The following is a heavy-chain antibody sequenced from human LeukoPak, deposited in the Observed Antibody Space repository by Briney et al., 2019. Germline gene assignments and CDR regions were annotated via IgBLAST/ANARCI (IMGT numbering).Heavy chain of an antibody. CDR1: GFTFSSYG. Sequence: PGGSLRLSCAASGFTFSSYGMHWVRQAPGKGLEWVAVISYDGSNKYYADSVKGRFTISRDNSKNTLYLQMNSLRAEDTAVYYCAKDREGFYYHDYGDYNWFDPWGQGTLVTVSS. V-gene: IGHV3-30*18. D-gene: IGHD4-17*01. CDR2: ISYDGSNK. J-gene: IGHJ5*02. CDR3: AKDREGFYYHDYGDYNWFDP.